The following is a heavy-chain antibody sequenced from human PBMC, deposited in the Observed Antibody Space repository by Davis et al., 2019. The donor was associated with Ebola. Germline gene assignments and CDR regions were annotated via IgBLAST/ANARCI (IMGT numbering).Heavy chain of an antibody. D-gene: IGHD3-22*01. Sequence: ASVKVSCKASGGTFSSYAISWVRQAPGQGLEWMGWISAYNGNTNYAQKLQGRVTMTTDTSTSTAYMELRSLRSDDTAVYYCARQRYYYDSSGYYYFDYWGQGTLVTVSS. CDR3: ARQRYYYDSSGYYYFDY. CDR2: ISAYNGNT. V-gene: IGHV1-18*01. CDR1: GGTFSSYA. J-gene: IGHJ4*02.